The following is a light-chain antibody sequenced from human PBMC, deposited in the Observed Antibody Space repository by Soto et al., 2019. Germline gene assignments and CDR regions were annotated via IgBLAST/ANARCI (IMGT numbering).Light chain of an antibody. V-gene: IGKV1-5*01. CDR2: DAS. CDR3: QQYRSSPRT. J-gene: IGKJ1*01. CDR1: QSISSW. Sequence: DIQMTQSPSTLSASVGDRVTITCRASQSISSWLAWYQQKPGKAPKLLIYDASSLESGVPSRFSGSGSGTEFTLTISSLEPEDFAVYYCQQYRSSPRTFGQGTKVDIK.